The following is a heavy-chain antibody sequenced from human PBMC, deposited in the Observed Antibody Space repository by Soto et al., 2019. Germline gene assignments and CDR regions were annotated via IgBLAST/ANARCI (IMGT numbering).Heavy chain of an antibody. J-gene: IGHJ5*01. CDR3: ARDPIAKTYLEWHWFDS. CDR2: ITDTGGDT. CDR1: GITFGSRA. V-gene: IGHV3-23*01. D-gene: IGHD3-3*02. Sequence: GGSLTLSWVASGITFGSRAMSWVRQAPGKGLEWVSTITDTGGDTKYADSVRGRFTISRDNSKNTIYLQMSSLRAEDSAVYYCARDPIAKTYLEWHWFDSWGQGTRVTVSS.